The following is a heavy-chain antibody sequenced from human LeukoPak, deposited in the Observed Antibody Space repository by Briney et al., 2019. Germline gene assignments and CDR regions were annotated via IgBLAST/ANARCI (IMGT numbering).Heavy chain of an antibody. Sequence: SETLSLTCTVSGGSISSSSYYWGWIRQPPEKGLEWIGEINHSGSTNYNPSLKSRVTISVDTSKNQFSLKLSSVTAADTAVYYCARVPYSYGDYWGQGTLVTVSS. D-gene: IGHD5-18*01. CDR3: ARVPYSYGDY. J-gene: IGHJ4*02. V-gene: IGHV4-39*07. CDR1: GGSISSSSYY. CDR2: INHSGST.